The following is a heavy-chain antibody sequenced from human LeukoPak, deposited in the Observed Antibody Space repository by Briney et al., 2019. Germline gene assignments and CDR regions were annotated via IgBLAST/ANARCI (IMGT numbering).Heavy chain of an antibody. CDR3: SRDRRTWFDP. CDR2: ITSDGSDT. Sequence: PGGSLRLSCAASGFTFSSYWMHWVRQVPGKGLVWVSRITSDGSDTIYADSVKGRFTISRDNAKNTLYLQMNSLSAEDTALYYCSRDRRTWFDPWGQGTLVTVSS. V-gene: IGHV3-74*01. CDR1: GFTFSSYW. J-gene: IGHJ5*02.